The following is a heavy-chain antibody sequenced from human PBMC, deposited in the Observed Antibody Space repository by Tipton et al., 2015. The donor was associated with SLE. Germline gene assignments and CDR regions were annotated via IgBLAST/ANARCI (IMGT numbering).Heavy chain of an antibody. CDR3: ARDRVTTQSV. D-gene: IGHD4-17*01. CDR2: INHSGST. J-gene: IGHJ4*02. CDR1: GGSFSGYY. Sequence: TLSLTCAVYGGSFSGYYWSWIRQPPGKGLEWIGEINHSGSTNYNPSLKSRVTISVDTSKNQFSLKLSSVTAADTAVYYCARDRVTTQSVWGQGTLVTVSS. V-gene: IGHV4-34*01.